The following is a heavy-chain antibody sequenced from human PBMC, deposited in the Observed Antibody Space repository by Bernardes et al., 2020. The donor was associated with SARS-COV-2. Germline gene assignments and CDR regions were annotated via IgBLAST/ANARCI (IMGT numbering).Heavy chain of an antibody. V-gene: IGHV4-59*01. J-gene: IGHJ4*02. CDR3: ARGFDY. CDR1: GGSISAYY. CDR2: LYYTGST. Sequence: SETLSLTCTVSGGSISAYYWSWFRQPPGKGLEWIGYLYYTGSTNYNPSLQSRVIISVDTSKNQFSLKLSSVTAADTAVYYCARGFDYWGQGILVTVSS.